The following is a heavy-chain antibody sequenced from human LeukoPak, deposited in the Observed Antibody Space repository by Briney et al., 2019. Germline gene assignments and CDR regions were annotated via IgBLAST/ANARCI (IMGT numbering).Heavy chain of an antibody. CDR2: IYSGGYT. CDR1: GSTVSSTY. J-gene: IGHJ4*02. V-gene: IGHV3-53*01. Sequence: GGSLRLSCAASGSTVSSTYMSRVRQAPGKGLEWVSVIYSGGYTYYADSVKGRFTISRDNSKNTLYLQMNSLRAEDTALYYCARIGNPATGDYWGQGTLVTVSS. CDR3: ARIGNPATGDY. D-gene: IGHD7-27*01.